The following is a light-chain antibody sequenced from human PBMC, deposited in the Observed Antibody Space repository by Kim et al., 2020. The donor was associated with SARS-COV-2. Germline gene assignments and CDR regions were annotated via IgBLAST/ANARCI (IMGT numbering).Light chain of an antibody. CDR2: DVS. J-gene: IGLJ2*01. Sequence: QSALTQPPSASGSPGQSVTISCTGSSSDVGGYNYVSWYQQQPGKAPKLMIYDVSKRPSGVPGRFSGSKSGNTASLTVSGLQAEDEADYYCSSYGGSDIVVFGGGTKLTVL. CDR1: SSDVGGYNY. V-gene: IGLV2-8*01. CDR3: SSYGGSDIVV.